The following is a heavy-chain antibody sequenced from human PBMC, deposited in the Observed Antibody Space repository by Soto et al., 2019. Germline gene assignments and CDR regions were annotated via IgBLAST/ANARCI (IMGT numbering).Heavy chain of an antibody. CDR1: GYSFNDFW. J-gene: IGHJ4*02. D-gene: IGHD6-13*01. Sequence: EVQLVQSGAVVKKPGEGLKISCKGSGYSFNDFWIAWVRQVPGKGLEWMGIIYPGDSETRYNPSLQGRVTVSADKSTGTATLQLNTVKASDTALYSCARLQGGKAAVGIFDYWGQGTLVTVSS. V-gene: IGHV5-51*01. CDR3: ARLQGGKAAVGIFDY. CDR2: IYPGDSET.